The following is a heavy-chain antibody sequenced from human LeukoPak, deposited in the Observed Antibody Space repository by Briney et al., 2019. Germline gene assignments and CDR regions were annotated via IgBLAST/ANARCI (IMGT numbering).Heavy chain of an antibody. CDR2: SYYSGST. CDR3: AREVDDLWCGYGHYFDY. J-gene: IGHJ4*02. V-gene: IGHV4-59*01. Sequence: SETLSLTCTVSGGSISSYYWCWIRLPPGKGLEWMGYSYYSGSTNSNPYPKRRVTISVDTAKNQCSLKLSSVTAADTAVYYWAREVDDLWCGYGHYFDYWGQGTLVTVSS. D-gene: IGHD4/OR15-4a*01. CDR1: GGSISSYY.